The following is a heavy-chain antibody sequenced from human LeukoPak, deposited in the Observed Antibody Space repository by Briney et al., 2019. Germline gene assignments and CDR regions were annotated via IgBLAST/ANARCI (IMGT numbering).Heavy chain of an antibody. V-gene: IGHV3-23*01. CDR3: AKVFCAYGVCPMDV. CDR1: GFTFSSYA. CDR2: ISGSGGST. D-gene: IGHD2-8*01. Sequence: GGSLRLSCAASGFTFSSYAMSWVRQAPGKGLEWVSAISGSGGSTYYADSVKGRFTISRYNSKNTLYLQMSSLRVEDAAVYYCAKVFCAYGVCPMDVWGKGTTVTVSS. J-gene: IGHJ6*01.